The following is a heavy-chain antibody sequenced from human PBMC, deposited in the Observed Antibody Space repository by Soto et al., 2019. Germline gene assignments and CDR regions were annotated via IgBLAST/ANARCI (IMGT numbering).Heavy chain of an antibody. D-gene: IGHD2-2*01. CDR1: GFTFTNYA. CDR3: AKQPASIRTFDY. Sequence: GGSQRLCYAAAGFTFTNYAMNWVRQAPGKGLEWVSTITGGGGGRTNYADSVKGRFTISRDNSKNTLYLQMNSLRAEDTAVYYCAKQPASIRTFDYWGQGALVTVYS. V-gene: IGHV3-23*01. J-gene: IGHJ4*02. CDR2: ITGGGGGRT.